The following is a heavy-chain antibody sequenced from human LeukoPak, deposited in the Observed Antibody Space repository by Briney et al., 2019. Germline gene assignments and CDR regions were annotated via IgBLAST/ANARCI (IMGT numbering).Heavy chain of an antibody. Sequence: ESGGSLRLSCAASGFTFSSYSLSWVRQAPGKGLEWVANIEQDGSEKYNVDSVKGRFNISRDNAKNSLYLQMNSLRAEDTAVYYCARGINWNYLLADWGKGTTVTVSS. J-gene: IGHJ6*04. CDR2: IEQDGSEK. CDR1: GFTFSSYS. V-gene: IGHV3-7*01. CDR3: ARGINWNYLLAD. D-gene: IGHD1-7*01.